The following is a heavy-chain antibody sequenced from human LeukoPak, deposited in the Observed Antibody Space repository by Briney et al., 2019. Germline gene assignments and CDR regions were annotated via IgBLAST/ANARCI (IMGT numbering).Heavy chain of an antibody. J-gene: IGHJ4*02. CDR1: GDSISGYY. CDR2: IYYSGST. CDR3: ARGARTYYYDSSGYLTY. D-gene: IGHD3-22*01. V-gene: IGHV4-39*01. Sequence: PSETLSLTCTVSGDSISGYYWGWIRQPPGKGLEWIGSIYYSGSTYYNPSLKSRVTISVDTSKNQFSLKLSSVTAADTAVYYCARGARTYYYDSSGYLTYWGQGTLVTVSS.